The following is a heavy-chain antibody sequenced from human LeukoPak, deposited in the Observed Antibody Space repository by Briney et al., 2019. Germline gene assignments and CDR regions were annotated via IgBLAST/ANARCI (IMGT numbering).Heavy chain of an antibody. CDR2: IYYSGST. Sequence: SETLSLTCTVSGGSISSYYWSWIRQPPGKGLEWIGYIYYSGSTNYNPSLKSRVTISVDTSKNQFSLKLSSVTAADTAVYYCASHDTAMALDHWGQGTLVTVSS. D-gene: IGHD5-18*01. CDR1: GGSISSYY. CDR3: ASHDTAMALDH. V-gene: IGHV4-59*01. J-gene: IGHJ4*02.